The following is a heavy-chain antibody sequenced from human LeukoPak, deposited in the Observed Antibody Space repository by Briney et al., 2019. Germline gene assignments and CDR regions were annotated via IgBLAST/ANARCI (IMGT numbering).Heavy chain of an antibody. J-gene: IGHJ4*02. Sequence: ASVKVSCKVSGYTLTELSMHWVRQAPGKGLEWMGGFDPEDGETIYAQKFQGRVTMTEDTSTDTAYMELSSLRSEDTAVYYCATFSSSSGPVGYWDQGTLVTVSS. CDR1: GYTLTELS. V-gene: IGHV1-24*01. CDR2: FDPEDGET. D-gene: IGHD6-6*01. CDR3: ATFSSSSGPVGY.